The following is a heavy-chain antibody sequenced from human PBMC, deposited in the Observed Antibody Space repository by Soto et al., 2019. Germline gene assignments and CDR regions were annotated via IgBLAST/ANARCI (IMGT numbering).Heavy chain of an antibody. CDR1: GFTFSSYG. Sequence: GGSLRLSCAASGFTFSSYGMHWVRQAPGKGLEWVAVISYDGSNKYYADSVKGRFTISRDNSKNTLYLQMNSLRAEDTAVYYCAKDLSGYSVYWGQGTLVTVSS. CDR3: AKDLSGYSVY. J-gene: IGHJ4*02. CDR2: ISYDGSNK. V-gene: IGHV3-30*18. D-gene: IGHD3-9*01.